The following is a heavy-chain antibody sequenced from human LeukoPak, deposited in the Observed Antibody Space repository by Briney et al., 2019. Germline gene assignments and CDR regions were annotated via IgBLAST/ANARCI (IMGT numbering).Heavy chain of an antibody. CDR1: GFTFSSYS. J-gene: IGHJ4*02. CDR3: ASSHLAYCSGGSCYSGY. D-gene: IGHD2-15*01. V-gene: IGHV3-48*04. Sequence: GGSLRLSCAASGFTFSSYSMNWVRQAPGKGLEWVSYISSSSSTIYYADSVKGRFTISRDNAKNSLYLQMNSLRAEDTAVYYCASSHLAYCSGGSCYSGYWGQGTLVTVSS. CDR2: ISSSSSTI.